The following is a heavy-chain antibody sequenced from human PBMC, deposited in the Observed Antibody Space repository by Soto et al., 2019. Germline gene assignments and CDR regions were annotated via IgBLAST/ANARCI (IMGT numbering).Heavy chain of an antibody. CDR2: ISAYNGNT. Sequence: QVQLVQSGAEVKKPGASVKVSCKASGYTFTSYGISWVRQAPGQGLEWMGWISAYNGNTNYAQKLKGRVTMTTDTSKSTGYMELRSLRYDDTAVYYCAGVESRGITGFHFPTNFDYWGQGTLVTVSS. V-gene: IGHV1-18*01. D-gene: IGHD1-20*01. J-gene: IGHJ4*02. CDR1: GYTFTSYG. CDR3: AGVESRGITGFHFPTNFDY.